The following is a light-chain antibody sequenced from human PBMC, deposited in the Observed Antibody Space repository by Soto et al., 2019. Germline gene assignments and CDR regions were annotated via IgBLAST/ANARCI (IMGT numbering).Light chain of an antibody. Sequence: QSVLTQPPSVSEAPGQRVTISCTGSSSNIGAGYEAHWYQQVPGTAPKLLIYENNNRPSGVPDRSSGSKSGTSASLAITGLQAEDEAEYYCQSYYSSLSGYVFGTGTKLTVL. V-gene: IGLV1-40*01. CDR1: SSNIGAGYE. CDR3: QSYYSSLSGYV. J-gene: IGLJ1*01. CDR2: ENN.